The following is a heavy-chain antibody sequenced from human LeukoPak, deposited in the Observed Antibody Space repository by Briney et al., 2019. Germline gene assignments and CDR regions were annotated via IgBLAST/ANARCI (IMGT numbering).Heavy chain of an antibody. CDR1: GYTFTSYG. V-gene: IGHV1-18*01. D-gene: IGHD2-15*01. CDR3: ARGKGYCSGGSCYLGYYGMDV. Sequence: ASVKVSCKASGYTFTSYGISWVRQAPGQGLEWMGWISAYNGNTNYAQKLQGRVTMTTDTSTSTAYMELRSLRSDDTAVYYCARGKGYCSGGSCYLGYYGMDVWGQGTTVTVSS. CDR2: ISAYNGNT. J-gene: IGHJ6*02.